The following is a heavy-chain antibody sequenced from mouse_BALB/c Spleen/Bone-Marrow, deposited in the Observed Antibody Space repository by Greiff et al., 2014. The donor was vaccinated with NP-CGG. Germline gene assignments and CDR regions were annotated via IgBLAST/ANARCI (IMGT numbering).Heavy chain of an antibody. CDR3: ARKVTRGYDGYVMDS. V-gene: IGHV1-9*01. D-gene: IGHD2-2*01. Sequence: VQLQQSGAELMKPGASVKISCKATGYTFSSYWIEWVKQRPGHGLEWIGEILPGTGSSRSNEKFKDKATFTAAASSNTAYMQLSSLTFEDSAVYFCARKVTRGYDGYVMDSWGQGTSVTVSS. CDR2: ILPGTGSS. CDR1: GYTFSSYW. J-gene: IGHJ4*01.